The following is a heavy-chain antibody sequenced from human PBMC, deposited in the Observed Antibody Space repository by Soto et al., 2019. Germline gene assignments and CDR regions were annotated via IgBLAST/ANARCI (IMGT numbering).Heavy chain of an antibody. D-gene: IGHD5-18*01. CDR2: ISSSSSYI. J-gene: IGHJ5*02. CDR1: GFTFSSYS. CDR3: ARGAGGYSSGRTPNLFDP. Sequence: GGSLRLSCAASGFTFSSYSMNWVRQAPGKGLEWVSSISSSSSYIYYADSVKGRFTISRDNAKNSLYLQMNSLRAEDTAVYYCARGAGGYSSGRTPNLFDPWGQGTLVTVSS. V-gene: IGHV3-21*01.